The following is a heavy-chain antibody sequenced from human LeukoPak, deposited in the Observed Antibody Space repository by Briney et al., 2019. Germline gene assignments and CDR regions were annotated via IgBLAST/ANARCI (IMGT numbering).Heavy chain of an antibody. Sequence: SVKVSCKASGGTFSSYAISWVRQAPGQGLEWMGGIIPIFGTANYAQKFQGRVTITADESTSTAYMELSSLRSEDTAVYYCARNTKARISSGQDPWGQGTLVSVSS. J-gene: IGHJ5*02. CDR2: IIPIFGTA. V-gene: IGHV1-69*01. CDR1: GGTFSSYA. D-gene: IGHD3-22*01. CDR3: ARNTKARISSGQDP.